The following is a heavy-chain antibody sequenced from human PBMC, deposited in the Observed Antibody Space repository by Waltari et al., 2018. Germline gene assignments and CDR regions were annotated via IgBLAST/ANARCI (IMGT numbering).Heavy chain of an antibody. CDR1: EFTFRNYW. CDR2: INGDGSKS. CDR3: ASGPDHGDF. Sequence: EMQLVESGGGLVQPGGSLRLFCAASEFTFRNYWMTWVRQAPGGGLEWGANINGDGSKSFYVDSVKGRFTISRDNAKNSLYLQMNSLRAEDTAIYYCASGPDHGDFWGQGTLVTVSS. V-gene: IGHV3-7*01. J-gene: IGHJ4*02.